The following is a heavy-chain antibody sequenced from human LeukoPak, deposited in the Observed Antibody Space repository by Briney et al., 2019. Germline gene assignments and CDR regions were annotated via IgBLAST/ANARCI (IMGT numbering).Heavy chain of an antibody. CDR3: ARRPYSSGSIDY. J-gene: IGHJ4*02. D-gene: IGHD6-19*01. V-gene: IGHV4-4*07. Sequence: SETLSLTCTVSGGSISSYYWSWIRQPAGKGLEWIGRIYTSGSTNYNPSLKSRVTMSVDTSKNQFSLNLNSVTAADTAVYYCARRPYSSGSIDYWGQGTLLTVSS. CDR1: GGSISSYY. CDR2: IYTSGST.